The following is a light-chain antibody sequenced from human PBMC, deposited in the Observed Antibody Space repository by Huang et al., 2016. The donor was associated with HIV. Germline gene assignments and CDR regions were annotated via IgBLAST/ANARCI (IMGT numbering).Light chain of an antibody. CDR3: QQYGSSPLT. V-gene: IGKV3D-20*01. CDR2: DAS. Sequence: EMVLTQSPATLSLSPGERATLSCGASQSLSSSYLAWYQQKPGLAPRLLIYDASNRATGIPYRFSGSGSGTDFTLTISRLEPEDFAVHYCQQYGSSPLTFGGGTKVEIK. J-gene: IGKJ4*01. CDR1: QSLSSSY.